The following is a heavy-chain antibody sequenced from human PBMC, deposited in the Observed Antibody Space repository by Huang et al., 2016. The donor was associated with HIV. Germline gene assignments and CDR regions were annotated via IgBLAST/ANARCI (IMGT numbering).Heavy chain of an antibody. CDR3: ARGPAYSTSWYGSFFFDY. Sequence: QVQLRESGPGLVKPSQTLSLTCSVSGDSLSNGSTYWTWMRQPAGKRLEWIGHVYTSETTNHNPSLKRRVTILLDTSKNQFSLKVTSVSAADTALYFCARGPAYSTSWYGSFFFDYWGQGIPVTVSS. J-gene: IGHJ4*02. V-gene: IGHV4-61*09. D-gene: IGHD3-3*02. CDR2: VYTSETT. CDR1: GDSLSNGSTY.